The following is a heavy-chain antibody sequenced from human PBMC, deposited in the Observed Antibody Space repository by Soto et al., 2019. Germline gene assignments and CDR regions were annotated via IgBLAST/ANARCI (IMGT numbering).Heavy chain of an antibody. CDR3: ARQHEYAFEI. CDR2: ISYDGSNK. D-gene: IGHD2-21*01. J-gene: IGHJ3*02. Sequence: QVQVVESGGGVVQPGRSLRLSCAVSGFSFSNYGMHWVRQAPGKGLEWVILISYDGSNKHYADSVKGRFTISRDKSKNTLYLQMNGLRIEDTAVYYCARQHEYAFEIWGQGTMVTVSS. V-gene: IGHV3-30*03. CDR1: GFSFSNYG.